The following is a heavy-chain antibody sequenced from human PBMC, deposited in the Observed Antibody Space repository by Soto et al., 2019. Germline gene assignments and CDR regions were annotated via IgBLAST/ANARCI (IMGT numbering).Heavy chain of an antibody. CDR3: ARAPYSSSWYGWFDP. J-gene: IGHJ5*02. Sequence: PSETLSLTCTVSGGSISSGGYYWSWIRQHPGKGLEWIGYIYYSGSTYYNPSLKSRVTISVDKSKNQFSLKLSSVTAADTAVYYCARAPYSSSWYGWFDPWGQGTLVTVSS. CDR1: GGSISSGGYY. D-gene: IGHD6-13*01. CDR2: IYYSGST. V-gene: IGHV4-31*03.